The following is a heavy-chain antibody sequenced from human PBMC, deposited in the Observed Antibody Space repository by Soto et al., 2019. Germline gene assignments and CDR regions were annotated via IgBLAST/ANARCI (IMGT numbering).Heavy chain of an antibody. D-gene: IGHD2-8*01. CDR2: ISGSGGST. J-gene: IGHJ4*02. V-gene: IGHV3-23*01. CDR3: AGVYYGGNSVNNY. CDR1: GFTFSSYA. Sequence: GGSLRLSCAASGFTFSSYAMSWVRQAPGKGLEWVSAISGSGGSTYYADSVKGRFTIFRDNSKNTLDLLLNTLRAEDTAVYYCAGVYYGGNSVNNYWGQGTPVTVSS.